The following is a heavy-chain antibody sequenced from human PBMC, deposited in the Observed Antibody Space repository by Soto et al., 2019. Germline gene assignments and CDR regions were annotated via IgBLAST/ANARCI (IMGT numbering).Heavy chain of an antibody. CDR2: IWYDGSNK. CDR3: ARGHHYYDYYGMDV. V-gene: IGHV3-33*01. J-gene: IGHJ6*02. CDR1: GFTFSSYG. Sequence: GGSLRLSCAASGFTFSSYGMHWVRQAPGKGLEWVAVIWYDGSNKYYADSMKGRFTISRDNSKNTLYLQMNSMRAEDTAVYYCARGHHYYDYYGMDVWGQGTTVTVSS.